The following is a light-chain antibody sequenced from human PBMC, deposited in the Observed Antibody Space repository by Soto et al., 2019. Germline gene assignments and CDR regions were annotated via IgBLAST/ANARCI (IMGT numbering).Light chain of an antibody. CDR1: QGISRY. CDR3: QQLNSYPPWT. V-gene: IGKV1-9*01. J-gene: IGKJ1*01. Sequence: GDRVTITCRASQGISRYLAWYQQKPGKAPKLLIYAASTLQSGVPSRFSGSGSGTEFTLTISSLQPEDFATYYCQQLNSYPPWTFGQGTKVEIK. CDR2: AAS.